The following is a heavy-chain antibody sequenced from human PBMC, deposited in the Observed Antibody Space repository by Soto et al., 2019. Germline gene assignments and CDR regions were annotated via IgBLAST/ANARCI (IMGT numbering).Heavy chain of an antibody. D-gene: IGHD2-8*02. V-gene: IGHV4-39*01. CDR3: GIPDGTYYVLAINY. CDR1: GGSLSSSSYY. CDR2: IYYNGNT. J-gene: IGHJ4*02. Sequence: QLHLQESGPGLVKPSETMSLTCIVSGGSLSSSSYYWAWIRQPPGKGLEWIGTIYYNGNTYYNPSLKSRVTIALDTSKNEFSLKLGSVTATSTAVYYCGIPDGTYYVLAINYWGQGNLATGSS.